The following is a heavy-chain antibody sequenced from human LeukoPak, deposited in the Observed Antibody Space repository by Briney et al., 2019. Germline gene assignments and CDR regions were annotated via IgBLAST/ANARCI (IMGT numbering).Heavy chain of an antibody. CDR1: GGSISSSSYY. J-gene: IGHJ5*02. D-gene: IGHD2-2*01. V-gene: IGHV4-39*01. CDR2: IYYSGST. Sequence: PSETLSLTCTASGGSISSSSYYWGWIRQPPGKGLEWIGSIYYSGSTYYNPSLKSRVTISVDTSKNQFSLKLSSVTAADTAVYYCARHGGLIVVVPAAMEDFWFDPWGQGTLVTVSS. CDR3: ARHGGLIVVVPAAMEDFWFDP.